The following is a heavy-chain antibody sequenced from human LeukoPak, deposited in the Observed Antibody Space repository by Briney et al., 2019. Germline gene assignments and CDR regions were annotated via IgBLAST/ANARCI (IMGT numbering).Heavy chain of an antibody. V-gene: IGHV4-39*01. CDR2: FYYSGST. D-gene: IGHD4-17*01. Sequence: PSETLSLTCTVSGGSISSTSYFWGWIRQPPGKGLEWIGSFYYSGSTYYNPSLKSRVTISVDASKNQYSLRLSSVTAADTAFYYCAGYGDYSSRYLHNWGQGTLVTVSS. J-gene: IGHJ4*02. CDR1: GGSISSTSYF. CDR3: AGYGDYSSRYLHN.